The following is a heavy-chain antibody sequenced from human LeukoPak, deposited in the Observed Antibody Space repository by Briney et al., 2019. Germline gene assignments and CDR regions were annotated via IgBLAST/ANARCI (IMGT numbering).Heavy chain of an antibody. J-gene: IGHJ3*02. Sequence: ASVKVSCKASGYTFTGYYMHWVRQAPGQGLEWMGWINPNSGGTNYAQKFQGRVTMTRDTSISTAYMELSRLRSDDTAVYYCARGLFVGISSLDGGFEILGQGTMVTVSS. CDR1: GYTFTGYY. D-gene: IGHD2-15*01. CDR2: INPNSGGT. CDR3: ARGLFVGISSLDGGFEI. V-gene: IGHV1-2*02.